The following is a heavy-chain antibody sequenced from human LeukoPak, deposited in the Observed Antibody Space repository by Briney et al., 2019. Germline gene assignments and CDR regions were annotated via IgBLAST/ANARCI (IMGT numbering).Heavy chain of an antibody. CDR3: ARCMVLRQGWSNWFDP. J-gene: IGHJ5*02. CDR1: GFALTSYA. Sequence: PGGSLRLSCAASGFALTSYAMSWVRQVPGQGLEWVSSISIRGVSTYYADSVKGRFTISRDNSENTLHLQMNSLRVEDTAIYFCARCMVLRQGWSNWFDPWGQGTLVTVSS. CDR2: ISIRGVST. D-gene: IGHD2-8*01. V-gene: IGHV3-23*01.